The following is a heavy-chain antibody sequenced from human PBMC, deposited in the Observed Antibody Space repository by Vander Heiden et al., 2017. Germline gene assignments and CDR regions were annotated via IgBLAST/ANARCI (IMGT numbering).Heavy chain of an antibody. J-gene: IGHJ6*02. D-gene: IGHD3-22*01. CDR2: TSYDGNDK. V-gene: IGHV3-30*18. CDR1: GFMFNIYG. CDR3: AKGRGIHHYDGTGNSFYFGMDV. Sequence: QAQLVESGGGVVLPGRSLRLSCGASGFMFNIYGMHWVRQAPGKGLEWVAVTSYDGNDKYYADSVKGRFTISRDNSKDTLYLQMNSLRPEDTAIYYCAKGRGIHHYDGTGNSFYFGMDVWGQGTTVTVSS.